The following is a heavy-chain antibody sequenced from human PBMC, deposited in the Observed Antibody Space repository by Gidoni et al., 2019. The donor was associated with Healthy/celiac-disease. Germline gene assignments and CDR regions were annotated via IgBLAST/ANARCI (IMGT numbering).Heavy chain of an antibody. CDR2: ISYDGSNK. V-gene: IGHV3-30*03. J-gene: IGHJ3*02. Sequence: QVQLVESGGGVVQPGRSLRLSCAASGFTFSSYGMHWVRQAPGKGLEWVAVISYDGSNKYYADSVKGRFTISRDNSKNTLYLQMNSLRAEDTAVYYCATQDYGDYGGAAFDIWGQGTMVTVSS. CDR1: GFTFSSYG. D-gene: IGHD4-17*01. CDR3: ATQDYGDYGGAAFDI.